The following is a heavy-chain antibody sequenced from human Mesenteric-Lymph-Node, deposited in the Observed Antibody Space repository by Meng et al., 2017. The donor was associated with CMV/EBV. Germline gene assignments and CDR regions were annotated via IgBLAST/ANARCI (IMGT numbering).Heavy chain of an antibody. CDR3: ARGSVYIAGLFDS. CDR2: ISYTSTYT. CDR1: GFSFSDYY. Sequence: ADGFSFSDYYMNWIRQAREKGLEWVSFISYTSTYTNYPDSEKGRLAISRENAKTSLYLEMNSLRAEDTAVYYGARGSVYIAGLFDSWGQGTLVTVSS. D-gene: IGHD2-15*01. V-gene: IGHV3-11*06. J-gene: IGHJ4*02.